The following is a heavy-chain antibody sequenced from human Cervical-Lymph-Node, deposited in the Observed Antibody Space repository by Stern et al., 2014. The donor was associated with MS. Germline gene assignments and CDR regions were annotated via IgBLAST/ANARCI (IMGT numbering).Heavy chain of an antibody. Sequence: VQLVESGGGVVQPGRSLRLSCAASGFSFSRYAMHWVRQAPGKGLEWVSLICEDGSNPVFAGSVTGRFTISRDNFKNTLYLQRNSLRAEDTSVYYCASAYSSSHYYFDYWGQGTLVTVSS. CDR3: ASAYSSSHYYFDY. V-gene: IGHV3-33*01. D-gene: IGHD6-13*01. CDR1: GFSFSRYA. CDR2: ICEDGSNP. J-gene: IGHJ4*02.